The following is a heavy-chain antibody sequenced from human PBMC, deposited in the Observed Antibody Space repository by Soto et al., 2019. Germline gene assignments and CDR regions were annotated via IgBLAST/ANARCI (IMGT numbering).Heavy chain of an antibody. J-gene: IGHJ6*02. CDR1: GGSFSGYY. V-gene: IGHV4-34*01. CDR2: INHSGST. CDR3: AREDYYDGMDV. Sequence: SETVSLTCAVYGGSFSGYYWSWIRQPPGKGLEWIGEINHSGSTNYNPSLKSRVTISVDTSKNQFSLKLSSVTAADTAMYYCAREDYYDGMDVWGQGTTVTVSS.